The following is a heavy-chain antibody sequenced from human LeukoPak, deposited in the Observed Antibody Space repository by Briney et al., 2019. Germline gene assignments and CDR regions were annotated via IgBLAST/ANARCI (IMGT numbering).Heavy chain of an antibody. J-gene: IGHJ3*02. CDR1: GYSISSGYY. Sequence: PSETLSLTCTVSGYSISSGYYWGWIRQPPGKGLEWIGYIYYSGSTNYNPSLKSRVTISVDTSKNQFSLKLSSVTAADTAVYYCARSSGWYFDAFDIWGQGTMVTVSS. CDR3: ARSSGWYFDAFDI. V-gene: IGHV4-38-2*02. CDR2: IYYSGST. D-gene: IGHD6-19*01.